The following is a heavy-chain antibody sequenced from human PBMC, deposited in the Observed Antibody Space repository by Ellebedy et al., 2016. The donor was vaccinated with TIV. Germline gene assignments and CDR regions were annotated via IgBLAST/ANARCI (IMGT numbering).Heavy chain of an antibody. J-gene: IGHJ4*02. CDR3: ARYPGDDSSRCYQD. CDR1: GGTFSSFA. D-gene: IGHD6-13*01. V-gene: IGHV1-69*13. Sequence: AASVKVSCKASGGTFSSFAISWVRQAPGQGLEWMGGIIPILGTAKYAHKFQGRVTVTADEFTGTAYMELSSLRSEDTAVYYWARYPGDDSSRCYQDWGQGTLVTVSS. CDR2: IIPILGTA.